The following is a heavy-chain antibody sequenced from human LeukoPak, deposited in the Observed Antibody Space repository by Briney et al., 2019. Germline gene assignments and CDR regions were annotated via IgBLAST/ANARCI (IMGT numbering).Heavy chain of an antibody. J-gene: IGHJ4*02. CDR3: AQGAGSSGYHPYS. Sequence: GGSLRLSCSASGFTFSNYAMSWVRQAPGKGLEWVSAISGSGGSTYYADSVKGRFTISRDLSKNTLYLQMNSLRAEDTAIYSCAQGAGSSGYHPYSWGQGTLVTVSS. CDR2: ISGSGGST. D-gene: IGHD3-22*01. V-gene: IGHV3-23*01. CDR1: GFTFSNYA.